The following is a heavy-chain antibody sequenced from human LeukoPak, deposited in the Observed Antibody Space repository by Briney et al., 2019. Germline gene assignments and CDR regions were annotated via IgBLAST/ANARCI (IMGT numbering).Heavy chain of an antibody. V-gene: IGHV4-59*01. J-gene: IGHJ4*02. Sequence: PSETLSLTCTVSGGSISSYYWSWIRQPPGRGLEWIGYIYYSGSTSYNPSLKSRVTISVDTSNNQFSLKLSSVTAADTAVYYCARDTSGYRRGSFDYWDQGTLVTVSS. CDR1: GGSISSYY. D-gene: IGHD3-22*01. CDR2: IYYSGST. CDR3: ARDTSGYRRGSFDY.